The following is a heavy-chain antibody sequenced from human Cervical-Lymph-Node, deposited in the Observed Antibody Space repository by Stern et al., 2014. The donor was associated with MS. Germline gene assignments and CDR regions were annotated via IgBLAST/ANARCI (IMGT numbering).Heavy chain of an antibody. J-gene: IGHJ5*02. CDR2: IIPIIGLP. CDR3: ARGIVSNRPAATLHNLFDP. D-gene: IGHD2-15*01. V-gene: IGHV1-69*09. Sequence: VQLVESGADVKKPGSSVKVSCKASGGTFSSSYAVSWGRQAPGQGLEWMGRIIPIIGLPNYAQKFQSRLTITAANSTSTVYMELTSLTPEDTAVYYCARGIVSNRPAATLHNLFDPWGQGTLVTVSS. CDR1: GGTFSSSYA.